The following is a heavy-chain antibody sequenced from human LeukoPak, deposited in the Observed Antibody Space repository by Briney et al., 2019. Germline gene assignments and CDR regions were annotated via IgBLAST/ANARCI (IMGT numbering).Heavy chain of an antibody. Sequence: GGSLRLSCAASGFSFDDYAMHWVRQAPGKGLEWVSAISWNGNSIVYADSVKGRFTIARDNSKNTLYLQMSSLRAEDTAVYYCARGGWLQLGNYFDYWGQGTLVTVSS. D-gene: IGHD5-24*01. CDR2: ISWNGNSI. V-gene: IGHV3-9*01. J-gene: IGHJ4*02. CDR3: ARGGWLQLGNYFDY. CDR1: GFSFDDYA.